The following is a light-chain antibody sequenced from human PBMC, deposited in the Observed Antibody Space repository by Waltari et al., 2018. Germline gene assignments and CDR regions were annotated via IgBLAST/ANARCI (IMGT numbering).Light chain of an antibody. CDR3: QQYNNWPFT. Sequence: EIVMTQSQATLSVSPGERATLSCRASQSVSSNLAWYQQKPGQAPRILIYGASTRATGIPSRFSVSGSGTEFTLTISSMQSEDFAVYYCQQYNNWPFTFGPVTKVDIK. V-gene: IGKV3-15*01. J-gene: IGKJ3*01. CDR2: GAS. CDR1: QSVSSN.